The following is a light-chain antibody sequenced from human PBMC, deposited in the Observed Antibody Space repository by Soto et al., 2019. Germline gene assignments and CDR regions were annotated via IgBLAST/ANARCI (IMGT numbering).Light chain of an antibody. CDR2: VAS. CDR3: QQFGSSPGFT. V-gene: IGKV3-20*01. CDR1: QIFNHRS. J-gene: IGKJ3*01. Sequence: EIVLTQSPGTLLWSPGERATLSCRASQIFNHRSLAWYKQTPGQAPRHLIYVASSRATGPPDRFSGSGSGTDFTLTISRLEPEDFAVYYCQQFGSSPGFTFGPGTKVDIK.